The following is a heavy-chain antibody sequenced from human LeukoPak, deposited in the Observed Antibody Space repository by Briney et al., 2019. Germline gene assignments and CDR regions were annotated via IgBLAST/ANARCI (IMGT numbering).Heavy chain of an antibody. D-gene: IGHD3-10*01. J-gene: IGHJ4*02. CDR3: ARDGPTTGAGDFDY. CDR1: GFTVRTYS. V-gene: IGHV3-48*01. Sequence: GGSLRLSCAASGFTVRTYSMGWVRQAPGKGLEWVSYIGRTAIYADSVRGRFTISRDNAENSLYLQMNSLRAEDTAVYYCARDGPTTGAGDFDYWGPGTPVTVSS. CDR2: IGRTAI.